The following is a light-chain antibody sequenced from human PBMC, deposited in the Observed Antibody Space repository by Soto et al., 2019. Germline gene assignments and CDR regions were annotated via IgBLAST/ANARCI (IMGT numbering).Light chain of an antibody. Sequence: QSALAQPRSVSGSPGQSVTISCTGTSSDVGGYSYVSWYQQHPGRAPKLMIYEVSNRPSGVSNRFSGSKSGNTASLTISGLQAEDEADYYCGSYTSSSTYVFGTGTKVTVL. CDR2: EVS. CDR1: SSDVGGYSY. J-gene: IGLJ1*01. CDR3: GSYTSSSTYV. V-gene: IGLV2-14*01.